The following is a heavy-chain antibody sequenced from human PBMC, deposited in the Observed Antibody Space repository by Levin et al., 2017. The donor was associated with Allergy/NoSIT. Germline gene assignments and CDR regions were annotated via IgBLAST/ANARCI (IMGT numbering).Heavy chain of an antibody. CDR3: ARVGYVYGDYWGLV. D-gene: IGHD4-17*01. CDR1: GGSFSGYY. V-gene: IGHV4-34*01. J-gene: IGHJ4*02. Sequence: SETLSLTCAVYGGSFSGYYWSWIRQSPGKGLEWIGEVNHGGNTNYNPSLKSRVTISLDTAKNQFSLKMTSVTAADTAVYYCARVGYVYGDYWGLVWGLGTLVTVSS. CDR2: VNHGGNT.